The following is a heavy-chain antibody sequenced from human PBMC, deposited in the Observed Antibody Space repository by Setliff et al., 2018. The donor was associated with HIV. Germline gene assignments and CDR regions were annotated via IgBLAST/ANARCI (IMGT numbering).Heavy chain of an antibody. CDR2: INTNTGIA. CDR3: ARVGVDSQEYFQH. CDR1: GYTFTSYD. J-gene: IGHJ1*01. Sequence: ASVKVSCKPSGYTFTSYDINWVRQATGQGLEWMGWINTNTGIATYARGVVGRSVFSLDTSVSTAYLQINSLKAEDTAIYYCARVGVDSQEYFQHWGQGTLVTVSS. V-gene: IGHV7-4-1*02. D-gene: IGHD3-3*01.